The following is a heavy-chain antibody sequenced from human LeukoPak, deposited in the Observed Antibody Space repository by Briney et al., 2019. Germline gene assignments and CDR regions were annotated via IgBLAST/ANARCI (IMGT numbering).Heavy chain of an antibody. CDR2: MNPNSGNT. D-gene: IGHD3-10*01. J-gene: IGHJ5*01. CDR3: AREMVRGNWFDY. V-gene: IGHV1-8*01. CDR1: GYTFTSYD. Sequence: GASVKVSCKASGYTFTSYDINWVRQATGQGLEWMGWMNPNSGNTGYAQKFQGRVTMTRNTSISTAYMELSSLRSEDTAVYYCAREMVRGNWFDYWGQGTLVTVSS.